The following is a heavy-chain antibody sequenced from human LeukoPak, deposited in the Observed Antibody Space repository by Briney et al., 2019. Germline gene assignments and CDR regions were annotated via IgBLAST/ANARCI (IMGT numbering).Heavy chain of an antibody. CDR1: GGSISSSSYY. V-gene: IGHV4-39*07. CDR2: IYYSGST. D-gene: IGHD3-9*01. J-gene: IGHJ4*02. CDR3: ARSKDILTGYCFDY. Sequence: SETLSLTCTVPGGSISSSSYYWGWIRQPPGKGLEWIGSIYYSGSTYYNPSLKSRVTISVDTSKNQFSLKLSSVTAADTAVYYCARSKDILTGYCFDYWGQGTLVTVSS.